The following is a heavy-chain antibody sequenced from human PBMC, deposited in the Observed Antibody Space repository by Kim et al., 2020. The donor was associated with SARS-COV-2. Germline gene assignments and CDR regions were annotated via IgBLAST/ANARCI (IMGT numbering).Heavy chain of an antibody. D-gene: IGHD3-16*01. CDR2: GST. J-gene: IGHJ4*02. Sequence: GSTSYNPSLKSRVTISVDTSKNQFSLKLSSVTAADTAVYYCAREGPGEPYWGQGTLVTVSS. V-gene: IGHV4-30-2*05. CDR3: AREGPGEPY.